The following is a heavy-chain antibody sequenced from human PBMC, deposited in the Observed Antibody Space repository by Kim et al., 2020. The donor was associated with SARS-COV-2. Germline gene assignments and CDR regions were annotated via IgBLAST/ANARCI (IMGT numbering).Heavy chain of an antibody. CDR1: GGTFSSYT. Sequence: SVKVSCKASGGTFSSYTISWVRQAPGQGLEWMGRIIPILGIANYAQKFQGRVTITADKSTSTAYMELSSLRSEDTAVYYCARDYQVVRGVTNWFDPWGQGTLVTVSS. V-gene: IGHV1-69*04. D-gene: IGHD3-10*01. J-gene: IGHJ5*02. CDR2: IIPILGIA. CDR3: ARDYQVVRGVTNWFDP.